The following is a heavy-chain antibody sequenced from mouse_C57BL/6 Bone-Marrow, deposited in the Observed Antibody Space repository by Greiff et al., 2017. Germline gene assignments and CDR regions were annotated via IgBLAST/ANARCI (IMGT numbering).Heavy chain of an antibody. V-gene: IGHV1-55*01. CDR3: ARAYDCYNWYFDV. Sequence: VQLQQPGAELVKPGASVKMSCKASGYTFTSYWMTWVKQRPGQGLEWIGDIYPGSGSTNYNEKFKGKATLTVDKSSSTAYMQLSSLTSEDSAVYYGARAYDCYNWYFDVGGRG. CDR2: IYPGSGST. D-gene: IGHD2-4*01. CDR1: GYTFTSYW. J-gene: IGHJ1*03.